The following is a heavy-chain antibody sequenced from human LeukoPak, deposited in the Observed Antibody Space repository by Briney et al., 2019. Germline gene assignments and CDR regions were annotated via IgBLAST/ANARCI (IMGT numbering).Heavy chain of an antibody. Sequence: GGSLRLSCAASGFTFSDYYMSWIRQAPGKGLEWVSYISSSGGTIYYADSVKGRFTISRDNAKNSLYLQMNSLRAEDTAVYYCARPLVGAVSAFDIWGQGTMVTVSS. V-gene: IGHV3-11*04. CDR1: GFTFSDYY. D-gene: IGHD4/OR15-4a*01. CDR2: ISSSGGTI. J-gene: IGHJ3*02. CDR3: ARPLVGAVSAFDI.